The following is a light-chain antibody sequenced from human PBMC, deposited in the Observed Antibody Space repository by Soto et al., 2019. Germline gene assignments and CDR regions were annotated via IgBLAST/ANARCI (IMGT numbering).Light chain of an antibody. CDR3: MQRIEFPYT. J-gene: IGKJ2*01. CDR2: WGS. Sequence: DIVMTQSPLSLPVTPGEPASISCRSSQSLLHSNGYNYLDWYLQKPGQSPHLLIYWGSGRASGVPDRFSGSGSGTDFTLRISRVEAEDVGVYYCMQRIEFPYTFGQGTKLEIK. CDR1: QSLLHSNGYNY. V-gene: IGKV2-28*01.